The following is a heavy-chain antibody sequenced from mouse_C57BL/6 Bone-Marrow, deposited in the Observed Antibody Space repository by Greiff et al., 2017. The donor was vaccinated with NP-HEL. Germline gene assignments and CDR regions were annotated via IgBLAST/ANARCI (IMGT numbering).Heavy chain of an antibody. CDR1: GYAFSSSW. Sequence: VQLQQSGPELVKPGASVKISCKASGYAFSSSWMNWVKQRPGKGLEWIGRIYPGDGDTNYNGKFKGKATLTADKSSSTAYMQLSNLTSEDSAVYFCARRGGSGTDYWGQGTTLTVSS. J-gene: IGHJ2*01. D-gene: IGHD3-2*02. V-gene: IGHV1-82*01. CDR3: ARRGGSGTDY. CDR2: IYPGDGDT.